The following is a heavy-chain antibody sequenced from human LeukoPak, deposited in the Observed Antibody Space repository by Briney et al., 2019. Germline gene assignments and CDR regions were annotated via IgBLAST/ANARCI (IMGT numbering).Heavy chain of an antibody. CDR2: INPNSGGT. CDR1: GYTFTGYY. CDR3: ARDKEGYGDYVPFRYYYYMDV. D-gene: IGHD4-17*01. J-gene: IGHJ6*03. Sequence: ASVKVSCKASGYTFTGYYMHWVRQAPGQGLEWMGWINPNSGGTNYAQKFQGRVTMTRDTSISTAYMELSRLRSDDTAVYYCARDKEGYGDYVPFRYYYYMDVWGEGTTVTVSS. V-gene: IGHV1-2*02.